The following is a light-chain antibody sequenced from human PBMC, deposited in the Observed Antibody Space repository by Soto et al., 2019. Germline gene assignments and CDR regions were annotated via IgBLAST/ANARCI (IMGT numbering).Light chain of an antibody. J-gene: IGLJ1*01. CDR1: SSDVGGYNY. CDR3: SSYTTSSTYV. CDR2: DVS. V-gene: IGLV2-14*01. Sequence: QSVLTQPASVPGSPGQSITISCTGTSSDVGGYNYVSWYQQHPGKAPKLMICDVSDRPSGISNRFSGSKSGNTASLTISGLQAEDEADYYCSSYTTSSTYVFGNGTKVTVL.